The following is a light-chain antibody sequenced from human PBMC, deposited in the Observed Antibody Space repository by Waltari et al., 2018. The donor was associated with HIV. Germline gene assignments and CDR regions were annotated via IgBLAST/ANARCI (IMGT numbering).Light chain of an antibody. V-gene: IGLV3-21*02. Sequence: SSVLTQPPSVSVAPGQTARLTCGGDNIGSKTVHWYQQKPGQAPLVVVYDDRDRPSGILERFSGSNSGNTATLTINRVEAGDEADYYCQVWDTISDHRVFGGGTKLTVL. J-gene: IGLJ2*01. CDR1: NIGSKT. CDR3: QVWDTISDHRV. CDR2: DDR.